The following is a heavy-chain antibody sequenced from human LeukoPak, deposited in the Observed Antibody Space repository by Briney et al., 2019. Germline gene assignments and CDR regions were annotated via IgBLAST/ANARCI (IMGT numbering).Heavy chain of an antibody. V-gene: IGHV1-18*01. D-gene: IGHD1-26*01. CDR3: ARDDSVGATKDY. CDR1: GGTFSSYA. Sequence: ASVKVSCKASGGTFSSYAISWVRQAPGQGLEWMGWISAYNGNTNYAQKLQGRVTMTTDTSTSTAYMELRSLRSDDTAVYYCARDDSVGATKDYWGQGTLVTVSS. CDR2: ISAYNGNT. J-gene: IGHJ4*02.